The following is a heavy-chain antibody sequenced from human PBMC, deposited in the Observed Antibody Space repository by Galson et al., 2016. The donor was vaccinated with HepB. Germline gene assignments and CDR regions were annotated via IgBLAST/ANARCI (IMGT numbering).Heavy chain of an antibody. J-gene: IGHJ3*01. Sequence: SLRLSCAGSGLTVSSNCMTWVRLAPGKGLEWVAIIYSGGTTYYADSVKGRFTISTDSSQNKIFLHMNPLRAKDTAVYYCARDVCTDGFDVWGQGTLVTVSS. CDR3: ARDVCTDGFDV. CDR1: GLTVSSNC. D-gene: IGHD2-8*01. V-gene: IGHV3-66*01. CDR2: IYSGGTT.